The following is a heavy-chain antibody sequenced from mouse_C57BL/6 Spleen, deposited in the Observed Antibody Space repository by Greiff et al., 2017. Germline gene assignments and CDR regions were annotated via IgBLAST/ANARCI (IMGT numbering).Heavy chain of an antibody. CDR3: ARGDGYYGYYAMDY. Sequence: LQESGAELVKPGASVKMSCKASGYTFTTYPIEWMKQNHGKSLEWIGNFHPYNDDTKYNEKFKGKATLTVEKSSSTVYLELSRLTSDDSAVYYCARGDGYYGYYAMDYWGQGTSVTVSS. CDR1: GYTFTTYP. V-gene: IGHV1-47*01. D-gene: IGHD2-3*01. J-gene: IGHJ4*01. CDR2: FHPYNDDT.